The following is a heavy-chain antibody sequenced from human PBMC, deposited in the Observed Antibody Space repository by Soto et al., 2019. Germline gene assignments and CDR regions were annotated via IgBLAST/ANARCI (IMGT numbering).Heavy chain of an antibody. V-gene: IGHV3-30*03. CDR2: ASYDGSYK. D-gene: IGHD3-22*01. J-gene: IGHJ4*02. CDR3: ARPRYDGSGTPFDH. CDR1: GFTFSSFG. Sequence: GESLKISCAASGFTFSSFGMHWVRQAPGKGLEWVAVASYDGSYKYYADSVKGRFIMSRDNAKNTLYLQMNSLRAEDTAVYYCARPRYDGSGTPFDHWGLGTLVTVSS.